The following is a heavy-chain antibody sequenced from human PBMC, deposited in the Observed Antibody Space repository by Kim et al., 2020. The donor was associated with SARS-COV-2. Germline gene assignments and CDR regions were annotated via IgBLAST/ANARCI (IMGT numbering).Heavy chain of an antibody. D-gene: IGHD6-19*01. CDR1: GITFSGFW. CDR3: ATTGSGWGFDI. V-gene: IGHV3-7*03. Sequence: GGSLRLSCAGSGITFSGFWMTWVRQVPGKGLELLANIKEDGSQKNYADSVTGRFNISRDDSKNSVYLEMNYLRGDDTGIYYCATTGSGWGFDIWGQGNLVTVSS. CDR2: IKEDGSQK. J-gene: IGHJ4*02.